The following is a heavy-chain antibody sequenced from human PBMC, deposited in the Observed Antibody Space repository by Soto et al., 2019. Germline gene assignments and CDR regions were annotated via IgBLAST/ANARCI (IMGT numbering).Heavy chain of an antibody. CDR2: ISGSGRTT. D-gene: IGHD3-16*01. Sequence: EVQLLESGGGLVQPGGSLRLSCAASGFTFSTYAMSWVRQAPGKGLEWVSAISGSGRTTYYADSVKGRFTISRDNSKNTVFLQVNSLRAEDTAIYYCAKDTRELPPAGLWDWGQGSLVTVSS. V-gene: IGHV3-23*01. CDR1: GFTFSTYA. CDR3: AKDTRELPPAGLWD. J-gene: IGHJ4*02.